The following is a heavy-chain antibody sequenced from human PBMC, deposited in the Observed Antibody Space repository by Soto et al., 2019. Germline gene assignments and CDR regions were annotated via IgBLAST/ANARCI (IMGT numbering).Heavy chain of an antibody. J-gene: IGHJ4*02. V-gene: IGHV3-23*01. CDR2: ISVSDAFI. D-gene: IGHD1-20*01. CDR3: TRETVAGITGLDY. Sequence: PGGSLRLSCAASGFNVGAFAVNWVRQAPGKGLAWVSGISVSDAFIYYADSVRGRFSISRDASENILYLQMNSLRVDDTALYYCTRETVAGITGLDYWGPGTLVTVSS. CDR1: GFNVGAFA.